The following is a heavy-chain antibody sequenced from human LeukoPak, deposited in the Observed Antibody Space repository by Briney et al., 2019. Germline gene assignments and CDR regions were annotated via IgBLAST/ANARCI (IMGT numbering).Heavy chain of an antibody. J-gene: IGHJ6*03. D-gene: IGHD6-13*01. CDR3: ARIIAAAGPYYYYYMGV. CDR2: ISSSSYI. CDR1: GFTFSSYS. V-gene: IGHV3-21*01. Sequence: TGGSLRLSCAASGFTFSSYSMNWVRQAPGKGLEWVSSISSSSYIYYADSVKGRFTISRDNAKNSLYLQMNSLRAEDTAVYYCARIIAAAGPYYYYYMGVWGKGTTVTVSS.